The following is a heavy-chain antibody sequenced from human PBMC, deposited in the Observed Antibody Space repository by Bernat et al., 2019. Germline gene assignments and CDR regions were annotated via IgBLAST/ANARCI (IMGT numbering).Heavy chain of an antibody. Sequence: QMEESGEGLVKPGGSLRLSCVASGFPLTDAWVSWVRQAPGKGLEWVADIKRKIDVETIDYAAPVKGRFSISREDSKNTAFLQMNSLKTEDTAVYCCTTGYGSDWYGWGQGTLVTVSS. CDR1: GFPLTDAW. CDR3: TTGYGSDWYG. V-gene: IGHV3-15*01. D-gene: IGHD6-13*01. CDR2: IKRKIDVETI. J-gene: IGHJ4*02.